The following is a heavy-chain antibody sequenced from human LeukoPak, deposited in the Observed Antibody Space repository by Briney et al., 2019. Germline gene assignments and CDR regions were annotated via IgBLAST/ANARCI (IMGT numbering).Heavy chain of an antibody. D-gene: IGHD5-24*01. CDR3: ARGRERRDGYNHGVRNWFDP. J-gene: IGHJ5*02. CDR2: IIPIFGTA. V-gene: IGHV1-69*01. CDR1: GGTFSSYA. Sequence: SVKVSCKASGGTFSSYAISWVRQAPGQGLEWMGGIIPIFGTANYAQKFQGRVTITADESTSTAYMELSSLRSEDTAVYYCARGRERRDGYNHGVRNWFDPWGQGTLVTVSS.